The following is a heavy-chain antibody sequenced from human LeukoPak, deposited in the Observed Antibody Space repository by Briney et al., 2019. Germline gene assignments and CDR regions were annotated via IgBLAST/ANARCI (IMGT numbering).Heavy chain of an antibody. D-gene: IGHD3-3*01. CDR2: INWNGGST. CDR1: GFTFDDYA. J-gene: IGHJ4*02. V-gene: IGHV3-20*04. CDR3: ARAKITIFGVVITSYYFDY. Sequence: PGGSLRLSCAASGFTFDDYAMSWVRQAPGKGLEWVAGINWNGGSTGYADSVKGRFTISRDNAKNSLYLQMNSLRAEDTALYYCARAKITIFGVVITSYYFDYWGRGTLVTVSS.